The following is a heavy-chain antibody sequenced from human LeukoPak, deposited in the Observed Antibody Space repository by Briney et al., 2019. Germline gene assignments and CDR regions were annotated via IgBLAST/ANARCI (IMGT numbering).Heavy chain of an antibody. V-gene: IGHV1-18*01. CDR3: ARDNSVEDTAWWFDP. Sequence: ASVKVSCKASGYTLTSYGISWVRQAPGQGLEWMGWISAYNGNTRYAQKLQGRVTMTRDMSTSTDYMELSSLRSEDTAVYYCARDNSVEDTAWWFDPWGQGTPVTVSS. J-gene: IGHJ5*02. CDR1: GYTLTSYG. D-gene: IGHD4-23*01. CDR2: ISAYNGNT.